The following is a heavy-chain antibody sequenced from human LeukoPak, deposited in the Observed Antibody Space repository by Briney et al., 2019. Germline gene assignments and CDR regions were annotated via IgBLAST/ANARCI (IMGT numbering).Heavy chain of an antibody. D-gene: IGHD3-9*01. V-gene: IGHV1-69*05. J-gene: IGHJ5*02. CDR1: GGTFSSYA. CDR2: IIPIFGTA. CDR3: ARARVDILTGSLNWFDP. Sequence: GSSVKVSCKASGGTFSSYAISWVRQAPGQGLEWMGGIIPIFGTANYAQKFQGRVTITTDESTSTAYMELSSLRSEDTAVYYCARARVDILTGSLNWFDPWGQGTLVTVSS.